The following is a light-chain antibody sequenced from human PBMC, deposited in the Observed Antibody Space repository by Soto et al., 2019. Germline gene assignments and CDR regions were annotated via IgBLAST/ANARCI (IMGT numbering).Light chain of an antibody. Sequence: IVITQSPATLSVSPGERVTLSCRTSHSVNSHVAWYQQKPGQAPRLLLYGASTRATGIPVRFSGSGFGTEFTLTISSLQSEDFAVYYCQRYRNWPLFGQGTRLEIK. CDR2: GAS. J-gene: IGKJ5*01. V-gene: IGKV3D-15*01. CDR3: QRYRNWPL. CDR1: HSVNSH.